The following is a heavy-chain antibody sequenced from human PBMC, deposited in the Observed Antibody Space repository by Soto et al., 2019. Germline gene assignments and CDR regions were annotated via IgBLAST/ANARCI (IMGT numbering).Heavy chain of an antibody. Sequence: EVQLVESGGGLVKPGGSLRLSCAASGFTFSNAWMNWVRQAPGKGLEWVGRITSKTDGGTTDYAAPVKGRFTISRDDSKNTLYLQMNSLKTEDTAVYYCTTDRGDYYYGMDVWGQGTTVTVSS. J-gene: IGHJ6*02. CDR3: TTDRGDYYYGMDV. CDR2: ITSKTDGGTT. CDR1: GFTFSNAW. V-gene: IGHV3-15*07.